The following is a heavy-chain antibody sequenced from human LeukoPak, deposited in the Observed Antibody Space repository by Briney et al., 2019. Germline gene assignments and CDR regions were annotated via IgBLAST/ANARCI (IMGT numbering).Heavy chain of an antibody. D-gene: IGHD6-13*01. J-gene: IGHJ4*02. Sequence: GGSLRLSCAASVFTFSRCAMTWVRQAPGKGVQWVSDISGNGYSTYYADSLKGRFTISRDNSKNTLYLQMNSLRAEDTAVYYCATNSSSWYIDQWGQGTLVTVSS. CDR2: ISGNGYST. CDR3: ATNSSSWYIDQ. CDR1: VFTFSRCA. V-gene: IGHV3-23*01.